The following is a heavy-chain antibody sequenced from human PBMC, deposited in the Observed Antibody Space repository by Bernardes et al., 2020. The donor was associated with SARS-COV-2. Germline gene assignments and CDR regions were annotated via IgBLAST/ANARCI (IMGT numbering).Heavy chain of an antibody. CDR3: ARDSEDAFLDY. D-gene: IGHD3-16*01. CDR1: GGSIRSPNYY. J-gene: IGHJ4*02. V-gene: IGHV4-30-4*01. CDR2: IYYSGTT. Sequence: SETLSLTCTVSGGSIRSPNYYWSWIRQPPGKGLEWIGHIYYSGTTYYNPSLNSRVTISLDTSKNQFSLRLSAVTAADAAVYYCARDSEDAFLDYWGQGTLITVSS.